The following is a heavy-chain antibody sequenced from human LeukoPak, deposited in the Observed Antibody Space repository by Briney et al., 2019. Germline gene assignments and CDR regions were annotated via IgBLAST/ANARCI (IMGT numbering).Heavy chain of an antibody. J-gene: IGHJ4*02. CDR1: GFTFNNYW. CDR3: ARGGYYDNSGASDY. CDR2: IKQDGSEK. Sequence: GGSLRLSCAASGFTFNNYWMSWVRQAPGKGLEWVANIKQDGSEKYYVDSVKGRFTISRDNAKNSLYLQMHNLRAEDTALYYCARGGYYDNSGASDYWGQGTLVTVSS. D-gene: IGHD3-22*01. V-gene: IGHV3-7*03.